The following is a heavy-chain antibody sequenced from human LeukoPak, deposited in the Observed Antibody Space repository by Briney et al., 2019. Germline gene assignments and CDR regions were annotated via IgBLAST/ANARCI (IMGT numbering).Heavy chain of an antibody. CDR1: GFTFSSYA. Sequence: GGSLRLSCAASGFTFSSYAMSWVRQAPGKGLEWVSAISGSGGSTYYADSVKGRFTISRDNSRNTLYVQMNSLRAEDTAVYYCAKVASNDYYYNGMDVWGQGTTVIVSS. CDR2: ISGSGGST. CDR3: AKVASNDYYYNGMDV. V-gene: IGHV3-23*01. J-gene: IGHJ6*02.